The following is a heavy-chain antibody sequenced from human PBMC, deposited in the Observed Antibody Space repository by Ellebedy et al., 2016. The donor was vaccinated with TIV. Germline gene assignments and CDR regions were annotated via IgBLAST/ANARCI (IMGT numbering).Heavy chain of an antibody. D-gene: IGHD1-1*01. CDR2: ISSSGSTI. V-gene: IGHV3-11*04. CDR1: GFTFSDYY. J-gene: IGHJ4*02. CDR3: ARDANGRPVDY. Sequence: GESLKISXAASGFTFSDYYMSWIRQAPGKGLEWVSYISSSGSTIYYADSVKGRFTISRDNSKNTLYLQMNSLRAEDTAVYYCARDANGRPVDYWGQGTLVTVSS.